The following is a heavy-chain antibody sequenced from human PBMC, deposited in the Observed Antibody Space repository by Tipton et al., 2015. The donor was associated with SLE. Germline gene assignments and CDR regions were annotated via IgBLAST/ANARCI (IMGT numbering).Heavy chain of an antibody. CDR3: ARGPSITYFDY. J-gene: IGHJ4*02. CDR1: GGSFSGYY. V-gene: IGHV4-34*01. Sequence: TLSLTCAVYGGSFSGYYWSWIRQPPGKGLEWIGEINHSESTNYNPSLKSRVTISVDTSKNQFSLKLSSVTAADTAVYYCARGPSITYFDYWGQGTLVTVSS. D-gene: IGHD1-14*01. CDR2: INHSEST.